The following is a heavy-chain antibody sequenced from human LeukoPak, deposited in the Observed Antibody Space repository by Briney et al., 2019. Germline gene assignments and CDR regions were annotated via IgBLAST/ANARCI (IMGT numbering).Heavy chain of an antibody. Sequence: GGSLRLSCAASGFTFSSYVMHWVRQAPGKGLEWVAIISYDGSNEYYADSVKGRFTISRDNSKNTLYLQMNSLRAEDTAVYYCAREWLLPPVDAFDIWGQGTMVTVSS. D-gene: IGHD3-22*01. V-gene: IGHV3-30*04. J-gene: IGHJ3*02. CDR1: GFTFSSYV. CDR2: ISYDGSNE. CDR3: AREWLLPPVDAFDI.